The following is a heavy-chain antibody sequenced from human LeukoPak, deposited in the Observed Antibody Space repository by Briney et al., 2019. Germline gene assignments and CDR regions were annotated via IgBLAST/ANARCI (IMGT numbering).Heavy chain of an antibody. Sequence: SETLSLTCAVYGGSFSGYYWSWIRQPPGKGLEWIGEINHSGSTYYNPSLKSRVTISVDTSKNQFSLKLSSVTAADTAVYYCARARPMVRGAHFDYWGQGTLVTVSS. CDR2: INHSGST. CDR3: ARARPMVRGAHFDY. CDR1: GGSFSGYY. D-gene: IGHD3-10*01. J-gene: IGHJ4*02. V-gene: IGHV4-34*01.